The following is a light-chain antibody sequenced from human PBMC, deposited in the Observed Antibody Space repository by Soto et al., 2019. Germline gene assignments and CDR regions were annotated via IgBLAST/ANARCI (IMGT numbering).Light chain of an antibody. CDR3: YSYTSSSTYV. J-gene: IGLJ1*01. V-gene: IGLV2-18*02. CDR1: SSDVGGYNR. Sequence: QSALTQPPSVSGSPGRSVTISCTGTSSDVGGYNRVSWYQQPPGTAPKLVIYEVIHRPSGVPARFSGSKSGNTASLTISGLQAEDEADYYCYSYTSSSTYVFGTGTKLTVL. CDR2: EVI.